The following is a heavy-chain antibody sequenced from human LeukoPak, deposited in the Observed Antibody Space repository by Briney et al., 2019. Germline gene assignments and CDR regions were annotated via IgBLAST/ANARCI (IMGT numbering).Heavy chain of an antibody. CDR2: MSSDGSDK. CDR1: GFSFRDYA. CDR3: ARVGSYGSGTFYYYFDY. Sequence: GGSLRLSCAASGFSFRDYAMQWVRQAPGKGREWVAMMSSDGSDKYYADSVKGRFTISRDNSQNTLVLQMNSLRAEDTAMYYCARVGSYGSGTFYYYFDYWGQGTLVAVSS. J-gene: IGHJ4*02. V-gene: IGHV3-30-3*01. D-gene: IGHD3-10*01.